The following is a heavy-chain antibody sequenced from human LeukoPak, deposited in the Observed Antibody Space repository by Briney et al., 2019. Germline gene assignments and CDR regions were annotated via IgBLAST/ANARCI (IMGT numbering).Heavy chain of an antibody. CDR1: GYTFTGYF. Sequence: VASVKVSCKASGYTFTGYFIHWVRQAPGQGLEWMGWINPNNGGTKYAQKFQDRVTMTRDTSISTAYMELSGLRSEDTAVYYCARDKSGTAMNPLDYWGQGTLVTVSS. V-gene: IGHV1-2*02. D-gene: IGHD5-18*01. J-gene: IGHJ4*02. CDR3: ARDKSGTAMNPLDY. CDR2: INPNNGGT.